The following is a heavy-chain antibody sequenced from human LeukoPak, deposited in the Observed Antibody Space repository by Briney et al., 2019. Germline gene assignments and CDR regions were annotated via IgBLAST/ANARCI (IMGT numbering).Heavy chain of an antibody. V-gene: IGHV4-59*12. CDR3: ARGGIVVVVAASSHFDY. Sequence: PSETLSLTCTVSGGSISSYYWSWVRQPPGKGLEWIGYIYYSGSTNYNPSLKSRVTISVDTSKNQFSLKLSSVTAADTAVYYCARGGIVVVVAASSHFDYWGQGTLVTVSS. D-gene: IGHD2-15*01. J-gene: IGHJ4*02. CDR2: IYYSGST. CDR1: GGSISSYY.